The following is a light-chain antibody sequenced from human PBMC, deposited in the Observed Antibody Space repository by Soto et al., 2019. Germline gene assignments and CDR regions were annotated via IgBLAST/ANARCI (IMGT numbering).Light chain of an antibody. CDR3: GSYSSTDTPFV. V-gene: IGLV2-14*01. CDR2: EVT. J-gene: IGLJ1*01. Sequence: QSALAQPSSVSGAPGQSITISCTRTSTDVGGYNYVSWYQHHSGKAPKLLIYEVTNRPSGISDRFSGSKSVNTASLTISGLQAEDEADYYCGSYSSTDTPFVFGTGTKVTV. CDR1: STDVGGYNY.